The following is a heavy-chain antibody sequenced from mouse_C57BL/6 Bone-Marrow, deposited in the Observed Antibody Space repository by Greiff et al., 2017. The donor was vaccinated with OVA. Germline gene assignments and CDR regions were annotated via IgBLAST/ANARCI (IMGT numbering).Heavy chain of an antibody. CDR1: GFTFRSYG. Sequence: EVKLVESGGDLVKPGGSLKLSCAASGFTFRSYGMSWVRQTPDKRLAWVATISSGGSYTYYPDSVKGRFPISRDNAKNTLYLQMSSLKSEDTAMYYCARQRTGGMDYWGQGTSVTVSS. J-gene: IGHJ4*01. V-gene: IGHV5-6*01. CDR2: ISSGGSYT. CDR3: ARQRTGGMDY.